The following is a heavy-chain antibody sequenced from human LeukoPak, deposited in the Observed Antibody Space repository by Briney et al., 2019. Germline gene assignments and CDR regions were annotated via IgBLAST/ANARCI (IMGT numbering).Heavy chain of an antibody. CDR3: ARDGLNTMVRGKIHYYYMDV. J-gene: IGHJ6*03. D-gene: IGHD3-10*01. Sequence: PSQTLSLTCTVSGGSISSGSYYWSWIRQPAGKGLEWIGRIYTSGSTHYNPSLKSRVTISVDTSKNQFSLKLSSVTAADTAVYYCARDGLNTMVRGKIHYYYMDVWGKGTTVTISS. CDR1: GGSISSGSYY. V-gene: IGHV4-61*02. CDR2: IYTSGST.